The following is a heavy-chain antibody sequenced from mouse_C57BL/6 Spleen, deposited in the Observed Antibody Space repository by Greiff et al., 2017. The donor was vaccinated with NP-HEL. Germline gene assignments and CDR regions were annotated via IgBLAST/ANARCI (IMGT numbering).Heavy chain of an antibody. V-gene: IGHV1-82*01. CDR3: ARSGRYYFDD. J-gene: IGHJ2*01. CDR1: GFAFSSSW. CDR2: IYPGDGDT. D-gene: IGHD1-3*01. Sequence: QVQLKESGPELVKPGASVKISCKASGFAFSSSWMNWVKQRPGKGLEWIGRIYPGDGDTNYNGKFKGKATLTADKSSSTAYMQLSSLTSEDAAVYFCARSGRYYFDDWGQGTTVTVSS.